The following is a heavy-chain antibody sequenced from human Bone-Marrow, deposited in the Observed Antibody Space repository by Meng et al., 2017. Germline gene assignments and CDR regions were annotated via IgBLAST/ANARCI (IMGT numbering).Heavy chain of an antibody. CDR3: AHSKSSCSGGSCYSSWFDP. CDR2: IYWNDDK. D-gene: IGHD2-15*01. CDR1: GFSLSTSGVG. Sequence: TTTKESGPTLVKPPPPLKRSCPFSGFSLSTSGVGVGWIRQPPGKALEWLALIYWNDDKRYSPSLKSRLTITKDTSKNQVVLTMTNMDPVDTATYYCAHSKSSCSGGSCYSSWFDPWGQGTLVTVSS. V-gene: IGHV2-5*01. J-gene: IGHJ5*02.